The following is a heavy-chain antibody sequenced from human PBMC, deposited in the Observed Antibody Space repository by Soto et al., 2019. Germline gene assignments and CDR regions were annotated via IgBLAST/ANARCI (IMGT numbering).Heavy chain of an antibody. D-gene: IGHD1-26*01. CDR1: GFNFHWYW. J-gene: IGHJ4*01. Sequence: EVQLVESGGGLVQPGGSLRLSCAASGFNFHWYWMSWVRQAPGKGLEWLATIKTDASEKKYVDSVKGQFTMSRDNAKDSVYQQMDRPRTADTAVYYCAIDSGKSTVTRGNHYIDYWGHGNLVTVSS. V-gene: IGHV3-7*01. CDR3: AIDSGKSTVTRGNHYIDY. CDR2: IKTDASEK.